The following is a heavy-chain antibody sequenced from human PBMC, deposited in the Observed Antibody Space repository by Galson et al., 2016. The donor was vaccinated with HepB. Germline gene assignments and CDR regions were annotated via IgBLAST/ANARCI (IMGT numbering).Heavy chain of an antibody. J-gene: IGHJ3*02. CDR1: GFIFNNYA. Sequence: SLRLSCAASGFIFNNYAMHWVRQAPGKGLEWVAVISDDGSNKCYADSVKGRFTISRDNSKNTLYLQMNSLRAEDTAVYYCAKERGSRLTMVRGVLDPFDIWGQGILVTVSS. V-gene: IGHV3-30-3*01. CDR2: ISDDGSNK. D-gene: IGHD3-10*01. CDR3: AKERGSRLTMVRGVLDPFDI.